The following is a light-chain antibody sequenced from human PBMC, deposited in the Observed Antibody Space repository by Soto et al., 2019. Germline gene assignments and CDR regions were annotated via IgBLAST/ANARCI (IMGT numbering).Light chain of an antibody. J-gene: IGKJ1*01. Sequence: DIVMTQSPLSLPVTPGEPASISCRSSQSLLHSNGYNYLDWYVQKPGQSPKXLIYLGSNRASGVPDRFSGSGSGTDFTLKISRVEAEDVGVYYCMQPLQSWTFGQGTKVDIK. CDR2: LGS. V-gene: IGKV2-28*01. CDR1: QSLLHSNGYNY. CDR3: MQPLQSWT.